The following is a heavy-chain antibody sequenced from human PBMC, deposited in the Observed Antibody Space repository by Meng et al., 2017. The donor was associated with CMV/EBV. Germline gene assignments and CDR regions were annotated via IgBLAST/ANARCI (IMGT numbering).Heavy chain of an antibody. V-gene: IGHV4-4*02. D-gene: IGHD3-22*01. J-gene: IGHJ4*02. CDR3: ARAAADSSGYYLDY. Sequence: GSLRLSCADSGGSISSSNWWSWVRQPPGKGLEWIGEIYHSGSTNYNPSLKSRVTISVDKSKNQFSLKLSSVTAADTAVYYCARAAADSSGYYLDYWGQGTLVTVSS. CDR2: IYHSGST. CDR1: GGSISSSNW.